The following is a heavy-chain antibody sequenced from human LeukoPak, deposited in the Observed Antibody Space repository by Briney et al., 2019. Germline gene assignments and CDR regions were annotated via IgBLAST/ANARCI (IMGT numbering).Heavy chain of an antibody. CDR1: GYTFTTYD. Sequence: ASVKVSCKASGYTFTTYDINWVRQATGQGLEWMGRMNTNSGNTGYTQKFQGRVTMTRNTSITTAYMELSSLRSEDTAVYYCARGLRPSSYWSSGISGYWGQGTLVTVSS. CDR2: MNTNSGNT. CDR3: ARGLRPSSYWSSGISGY. J-gene: IGHJ4*02. D-gene: IGHD2-8*02. V-gene: IGHV1-8*01.